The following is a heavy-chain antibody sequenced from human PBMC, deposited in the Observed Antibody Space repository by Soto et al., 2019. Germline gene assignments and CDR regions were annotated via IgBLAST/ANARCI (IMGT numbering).Heavy chain of an antibody. D-gene: IGHD4-17*01. Sequence: PGESLKISCKGSGYSFTIYWIGWVRQMPGKGLEWMGIIYPGDSDTRYSPSFQGQVTISADRSISTAYLQWSSLKASDTAVYYCAKLGPTVTTRRNWFDPWGQGTLVTVSS. CDR2: IYPGDSDT. J-gene: IGHJ5*02. V-gene: IGHV5-51*01. CDR1: GYSFTIYW. CDR3: AKLGPTVTTRRNWFDP.